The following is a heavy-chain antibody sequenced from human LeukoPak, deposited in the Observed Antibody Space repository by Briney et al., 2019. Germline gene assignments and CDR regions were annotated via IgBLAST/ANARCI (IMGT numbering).Heavy chain of an antibody. V-gene: IGHV3-33*01. CDR2: IWYDGSNK. D-gene: IGHD6-13*01. CDR1: GFTFSSYG. CDR3: ARDLRAAAVTFDY. Sequence: GGSLRLSCAASGFTFSSYGMHWVRQAPGKGLEWVAVIWYDGSNKYYADSVKGRFTISRDNSKNTLYLQMNSLRAEDTAVYYCARDLRAAAVTFDYWGQGTLVTVSS. J-gene: IGHJ4*02.